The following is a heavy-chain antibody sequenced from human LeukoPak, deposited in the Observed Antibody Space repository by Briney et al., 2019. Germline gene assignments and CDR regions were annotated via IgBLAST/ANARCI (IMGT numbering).Heavy chain of an antibody. Sequence: GGSLRLSCAASGFTFSSYSMNWVRQAPGKGLEWVSYISSSSSTIYYADSVKGRFTISRDNAKNSLYLQMNSLRAEDTAVYYCARGVAVRGSDYWGQGTLVTVSS. CDR2: ISSSSSTI. CDR1: GFTFSSYS. V-gene: IGHV3-48*04. D-gene: IGHD3-10*01. CDR3: ARGVAVRGSDY. J-gene: IGHJ4*02.